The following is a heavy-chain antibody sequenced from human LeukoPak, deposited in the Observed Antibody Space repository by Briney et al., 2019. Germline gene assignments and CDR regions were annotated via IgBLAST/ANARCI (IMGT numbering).Heavy chain of an antibody. D-gene: IGHD1-1*01. Sequence: GESLKISCKASGYSFTSYWIAWVRQTPGKGLEWMGLIYPGDSDTRYSPSFQGQVTISADKSTSTPYLQWSSLKASDTAMYYCARLTTGHLDYWGQGTLATVSS. CDR1: GYSFTSYW. V-gene: IGHV5-51*01. CDR3: ARLTTGHLDY. CDR2: IYPGDSDT. J-gene: IGHJ4*02.